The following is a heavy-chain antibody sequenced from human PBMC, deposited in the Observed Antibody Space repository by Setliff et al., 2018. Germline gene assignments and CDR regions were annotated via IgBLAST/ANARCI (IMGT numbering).Heavy chain of an antibody. CDR3: ARDKRQYNFWSGYYGSWGNYFDY. D-gene: IGHD3-3*01. CDR2: IYTSGST. CDR1: GGSISSGSYY. Sequence: PSETLSLTCTVSGGSISSGSYYWSWIRQPAGKGLEWIGRIYTSGSTNYNPSLKSRVTISVDTSKNQFSLKLSSVTAADTAVYYCARDKRQYNFWSGYYGSWGNYFDYWGQGTLVTSPQ. J-gene: IGHJ4*02. V-gene: IGHV4-61*02.